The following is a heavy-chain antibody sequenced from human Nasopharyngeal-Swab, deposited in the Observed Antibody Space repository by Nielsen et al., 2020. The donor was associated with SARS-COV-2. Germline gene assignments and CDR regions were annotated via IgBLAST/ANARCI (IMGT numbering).Heavy chain of an antibody. CDR2: ISYDGSNK. Sequence: GESLKISCTASGFTFSSYGMHWVRQAPGRGLEWVAVISYDGSNKYYADSVKGRFTISRENSKNTLDLQMNSLRPEDTVVYYCAKEGGGGGGKDFDYWGQGTLVTVSS. V-gene: IGHV3-30*18. CDR1: GFTFSSYG. D-gene: IGHD3-16*01. CDR3: AKEGGGGGGKDFDY. J-gene: IGHJ4*02.